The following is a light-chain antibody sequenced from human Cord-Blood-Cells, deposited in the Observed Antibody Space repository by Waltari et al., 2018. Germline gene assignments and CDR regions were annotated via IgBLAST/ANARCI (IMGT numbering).Light chain of an antibody. CDR1: SSDVGGYNY. J-gene: IGLJ1*01. Sequence: QSALTQPRSVSGSPGQSVTISCTGTSSDVGGYNYVSWYQQHPGKAPKLMIYAVSKRPSGFPDRFSASKSGNTASLTISGLQAEDEADYSCCSYAGSYTFVFGTGTKVTVL. CDR2: AVS. CDR3: CSYAGSYTFV. V-gene: IGLV2-11*01.